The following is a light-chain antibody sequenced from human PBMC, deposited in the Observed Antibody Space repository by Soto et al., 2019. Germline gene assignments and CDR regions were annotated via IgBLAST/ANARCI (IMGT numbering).Light chain of an antibody. CDR1: QSISSW. J-gene: IGKJ1*01. CDR2: DAS. V-gene: IGKV1-5*01. CDR3: QYYNSYWT. Sequence: DIQMTQSPSTLSASVGDRVTITCRASQSISSWLAWYQQKPGKAPKLLIYDASSLQSGVPSRFSGSGSGTEFTLTINSLQPDDFATYYCQYYNSYWTFGQGTKVEIK.